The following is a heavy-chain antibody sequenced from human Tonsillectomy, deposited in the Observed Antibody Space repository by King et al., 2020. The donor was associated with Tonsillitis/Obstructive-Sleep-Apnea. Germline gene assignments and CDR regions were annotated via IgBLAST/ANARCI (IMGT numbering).Heavy chain of an antibody. J-gene: IGHJ6*03. V-gene: IGHV3-21*01. CDR3: ARGVRYDFWIGYYTSYYYYYMAV. CDR1: GFTFSSYS. D-gene: IGHD3-3*01. CDR2: ISSSSSYI. Sequence: VQLVESGGGLVKPGGSLRLYCAASGFTFSSYSMNWVRQAPGKGLEWVSSISSSSSYIYYADSVKGRFTISRDNAKNSLYLQMNTLRAEDTAMYYCARGVRYDFWIGYYTSYYYYYMAVWGKGTTVTVSS.